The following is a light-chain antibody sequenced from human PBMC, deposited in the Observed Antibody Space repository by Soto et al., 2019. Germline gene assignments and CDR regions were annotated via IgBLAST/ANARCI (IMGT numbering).Light chain of an antibody. CDR1: QGISSW. CDR2: AAS. Sequence: DIQMTQSPSSVSASVGDRVTITCRASQGISSWLAWYQQKPGKAPNLLIYAASSLQSGVPSRFSGSGSETDFTITMSSLQPEDLATYYCQQTTRFPLTFGGGTKVEIK. CDR3: QQTTRFPLT. J-gene: IGKJ4*02. V-gene: IGKV1-12*01.